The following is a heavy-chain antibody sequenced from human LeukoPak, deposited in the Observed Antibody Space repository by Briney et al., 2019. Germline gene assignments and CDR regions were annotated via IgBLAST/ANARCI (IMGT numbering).Heavy chain of an antibody. CDR1: GYSISSGYY. J-gene: IGHJ3*02. D-gene: IGHD1-26*01. V-gene: IGHV4-38-2*02. CDR2: IYHSGST. CDR3: ARGKRSGSYYAFDI. Sequence: PSETLSLTCTVSGYSISSGYYWGWIRQPPGKGLEWIGSIYHSGSTYYNPSLKSRVTISVDTSKNQFSLKLSSVTAADTAVYYCARGKRSGSYYAFDIWGQGTMVTVSS.